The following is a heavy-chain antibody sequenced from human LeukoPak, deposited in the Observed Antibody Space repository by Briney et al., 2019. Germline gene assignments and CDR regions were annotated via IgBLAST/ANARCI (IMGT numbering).Heavy chain of an antibody. CDR3: ARDLGRAGVYYYYGMDV. CDR1: GFTVSSNY. CDR2: IYDGGST. Sequence: GGSLRLSCAASGFTVSSNYMSWVRQAPGKGLEWVSVIYDGGSTYYADSVKGRFTISRDNSKNTLYLQMNSLRAEDTAVYYCARDLGRAGVYYYYGMDVWGQGGTVSVSS. V-gene: IGHV3-53*01. D-gene: IGHD3-10*01. J-gene: IGHJ6*02.